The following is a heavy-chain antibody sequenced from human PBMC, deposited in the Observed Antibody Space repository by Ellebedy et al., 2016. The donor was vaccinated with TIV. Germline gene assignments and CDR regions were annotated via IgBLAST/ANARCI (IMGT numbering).Heavy chain of an antibody. Sequence: SETLSLTXTVSGYSISSGYYWGWIRQPPGKGLEWIGSIYHSGSTYYNPSLKSRVTISVDTSKNQFSLKLSSVTAADTAVYYCARARRDCSSTSCYRLYYYYYYMDVWGKGTTVTVSS. CDR3: ARARRDCSSTSCYRLYYYYYYMDV. CDR1: GYSISSGYY. D-gene: IGHD2-2*02. CDR2: IYHSGST. J-gene: IGHJ6*03. V-gene: IGHV4-38-2*02.